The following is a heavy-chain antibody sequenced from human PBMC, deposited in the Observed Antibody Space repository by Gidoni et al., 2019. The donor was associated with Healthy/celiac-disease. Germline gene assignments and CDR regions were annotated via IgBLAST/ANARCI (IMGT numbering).Heavy chain of an antibody. J-gene: IGHJ5*02. D-gene: IGHD2-2*01. CDR3: ARAAYCSSTSCSGP. CDR2: ISSSSSYI. V-gene: IGHV3-21*01. CDR1: GFTFSSYS. Sequence: EVQLVESGGGLVKPGGSLRLSCAASGFTFSSYSMNWVRQAPGKGLGWVSSISSSSSYIYYADSVKGRFTISRDNAKNSLYLQMNSLRAEDTAVYYCARAAYCSSTSCSGPWGQGTLVTVSS.